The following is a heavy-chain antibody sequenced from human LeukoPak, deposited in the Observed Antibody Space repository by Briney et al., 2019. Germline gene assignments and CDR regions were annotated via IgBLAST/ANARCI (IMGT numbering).Heavy chain of an antibody. D-gene: IGHD3-10*01. CDR2: ISGSGGST. J-gene: IGHJ4*02. V-gene: IGHV3-23*01. CDR3: ARDPNYYGSGSYPFDY. CDR1: GFTFSSYA. Sequence: GGSLRLSCAASGFTFSSYAMSWVRQAPGKGLEWVSAISGSGGSTYYADSVKGRFTISRDNSKNTLYLQMNSLRAEDTAVYYCARDPNYYGSGSYPFDYWGQGTLVTVSS.